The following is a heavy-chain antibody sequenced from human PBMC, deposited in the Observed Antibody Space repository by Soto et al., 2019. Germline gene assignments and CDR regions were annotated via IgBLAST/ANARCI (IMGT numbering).Heavy chain of an antibody. CDR1: GFSVSNNH. CDR2: IHGGGST. D-gene: IGHD1-1*01. J-gene: IGHJ4*02. CDR3: AGRLTTAASLDY. V-gene: IGHV3-53*01. Sequence: VQLVESGGGLIQPGGSLRLSCAASGFSVSNNHMTWVRQAAGKGLEWVSLIHGGGSTYYADSVKGRFTISRDNSKNTLYLQMDRLTAEYTAIYYCAGRLTTAASLDYWGPGTLVTVSS.